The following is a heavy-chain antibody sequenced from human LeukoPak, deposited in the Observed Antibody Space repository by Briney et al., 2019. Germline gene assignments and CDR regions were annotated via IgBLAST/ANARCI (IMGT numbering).Heavy chain of an antibody. J-gene: IGHJ5*02. V-gene: IGHV1-69*01. CDR3: ARDERFDP. CDR2: IITIFGTA. CDR1: GGTFSSYA. Sequence: SVKVSCKASGGTFSSYAISWVRQAPGQGREWMGGIITIFGTANYAQTFQGRDTITADESTSTAYMELSSLRSEDTAVYYCARDERFDPWGQGTLVTVSS.